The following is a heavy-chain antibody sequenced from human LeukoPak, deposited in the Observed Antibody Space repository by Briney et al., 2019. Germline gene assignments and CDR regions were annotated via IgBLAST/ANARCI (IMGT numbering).Heavy chain of an antibody. V-gene: IGHV3-23*01. CDR3: ARRDPAVAGRRQYYFDY. Sequence: GGSLRLSCAASGFTFNNYAMGWVRQAAGKGLEWFSSISTSGGGTYYAVSVKGRFTISRDSSKNTLYLQMNSLRAEDTAVYYCARRDPAVAGRRQYYFDYWGQGTLVTVSS. CDR2: ISTSGGGT. J-gene: IGHJ4*02. CDR1: GFTFNNYA. D-gene: IGHD6-19*01.